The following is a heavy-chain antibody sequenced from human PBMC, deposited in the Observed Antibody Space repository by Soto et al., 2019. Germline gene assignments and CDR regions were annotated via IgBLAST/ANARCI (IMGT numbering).Heavy chain of an antibody. V-gene: IGHV3-7*03. CDR2: INRLGTST. CDR3: VRGTPTPGLDI. J-gene: IGHJ6*02. CDR1: GFRFSDYP. D-gene: IGHD1-1*01. Sequence: GGSLRLSCVGSGFRFSDYPLNWVRQAPGQGLEWVANINRLGTSTNYVDSVRGRFSTSRDNTRNSFYLNMDSLRVGDTATYYCVRGTPTPGLDIWGRGTTVTVSS.